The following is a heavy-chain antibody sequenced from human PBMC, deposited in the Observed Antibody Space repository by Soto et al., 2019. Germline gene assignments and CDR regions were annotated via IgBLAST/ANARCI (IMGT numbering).Heavy chain of an antibody. V-gene: IGHV3-74*01. D-gene: IGHD2-2*01. Sequence: GGSLILSRAASGFIFKMYWMHWFRQSPGKGLVWISRIYNDGTYSDYADSVRGRFTISRDNVTDTLYLPMNNLRAEDSGLHYCIIVPRQTATRTGHYWGQGPQLTIS. CDR3: IIVPRQTATRTGHY. CDR1: GFIFKMYW. J-gene: IGHJ4*02. CDR2: IYNDGTYS.